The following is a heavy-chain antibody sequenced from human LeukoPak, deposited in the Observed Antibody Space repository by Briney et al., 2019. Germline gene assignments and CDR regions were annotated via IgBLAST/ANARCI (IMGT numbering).Heavy chain of an antibody. V-gene: IGHV3-53*01. J-gene: IGHJ4*02. CDR2: IYSGGST. CDR3: ARSAGSSRCCEGYYCDY. D-gene: IGHD6-13*01. Sequence: GGSLRLSCAASGFTVSSNYMSWVRQAPGKGLEWVSVIYSGGSTYYADSVKGRFTISRDNAKISLYLQMNSLRAEDTAIYYCARSAGSSRCCEGYYCDYWGQGTLVTVSS. CDR1: GFTVSSNY.